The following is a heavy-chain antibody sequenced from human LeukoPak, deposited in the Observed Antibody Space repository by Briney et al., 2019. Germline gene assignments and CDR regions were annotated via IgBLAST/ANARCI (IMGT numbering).Heavy chain of an antibody. J-gene: IGHJ6*02. D-gene: IGHD6-19*01. CDR2: INPSGGST. CDR1: GYTFTSYY. V-gene: IGHV1-46*01. Sequence: ASVKVSCKASGYTFTSYYMHWVRQAPGQGLEWMGIINPSGGSTSYAQKFQGRVTMTRDTSTSTVYMELSSLRSEDTAVYYCARPLNSSGWWEDYYYGMDVWGQGTTVTVSS. CDR3: ARPLNSSGWWEDYYYGMDV.